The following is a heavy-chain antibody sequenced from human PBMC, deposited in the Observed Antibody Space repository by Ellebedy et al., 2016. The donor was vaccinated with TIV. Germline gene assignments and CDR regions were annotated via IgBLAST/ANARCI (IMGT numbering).Heavy chain of an antibody. CDR3: ARDSGYLAGYYYGMDV. J-gene: IGHJ6*02. CDR2: IWYDGSNK. CDR1: GFTFSSYG. D-gene: IGHD6-25*01. Sequence: PGGSLRLSCAASGFTFSSYGMYWVRQAPGKGLEWVAVIWYDGSNKYYADSVKGRFTISRDNSKNTLYLQMNSLRAEDTAVYYCARDSGYLAGYYYGMDVWGQGTTVTVSS. V-gene: IGHV3-33*01.